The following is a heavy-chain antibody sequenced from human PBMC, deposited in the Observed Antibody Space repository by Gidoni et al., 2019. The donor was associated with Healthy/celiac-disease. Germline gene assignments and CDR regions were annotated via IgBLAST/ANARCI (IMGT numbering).Heavy chain of an antibody. J-gene: IGHJ4*02. D-gene: IGHD6-19*01. CDR1: GGSLSSSRYD. Sequence: QLQLQESGPGLVQPSETLSLTCNVAGGSLSSSRYDWGWIRKPPGKGLGWNGCIYYSGSTDYNPSRQSRVTISVDTPKNQFSLQLSSVTAADTAVYYCAATPGYSSGWYADYWGQGTLVTVSS. V-gene: IGHV4-39*01. CDR2: IYYSGST. CDR3: AATPGYSSGWYADY.